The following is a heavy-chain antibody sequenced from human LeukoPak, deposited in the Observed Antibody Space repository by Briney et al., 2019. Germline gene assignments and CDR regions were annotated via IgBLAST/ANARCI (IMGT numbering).Heavy chain of an antibody. CDR3: ARHTDIAPLSSLKY. Sequence: SETLSLTCAVYGGSFSGYYWSWIRQPPGKGLEWIGEINHSGSTNYNPSLKSQVTISVDTSKNQFSLRLSSVTAADTAVYYCARHTDIAPLSSLKYWGQGTLVTVSS. J-gene: IGHJ4*02. D-gene: IGHD6-13*01. CDR1: GGSFSGYY. V-gene: IGHV4-34*01. CDR2: INHSGST.